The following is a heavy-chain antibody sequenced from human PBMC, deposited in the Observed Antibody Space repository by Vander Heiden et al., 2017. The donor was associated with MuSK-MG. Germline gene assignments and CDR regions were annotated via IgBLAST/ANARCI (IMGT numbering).Heavy chain of an antibody. Sequence: EVQLVESGGGLVKPGGSLRLSCAASGFTFSSYSMNWVRQAPGKGLEWVSSISSSSSYIYYADSVKGRFTISRDNAKNSLYLQMNSLRAEDTAVYYCARVTIFGDYYYMDVWGKGTTVTVSS. CDR1: GFTFSSYS. D-gene: IGHD3-3*01. V-gene: IGHV3-21*01. J-gene: IGHJ6*03. CDR3: ARVTIFGDYYYMDV. CDR2: ISSSSSYI.